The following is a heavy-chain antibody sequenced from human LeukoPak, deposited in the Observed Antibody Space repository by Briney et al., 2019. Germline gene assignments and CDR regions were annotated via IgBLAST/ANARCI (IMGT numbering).Heavy chain of an antibody. CDR3: ARGYYYDSSGYFPPYYFDY. D-gene: IGHD3-22*01. J-gene: IGHJ4*02. V-gene: IGHV3-53*01. CDR2: IYSGGST. Sequence: GGSLRLSRAASGFTVSSNYMSWVRQAPGKGLEWVSVIYSGGSTYYADSVKGRFTISRDNAKNSLYLQMNSLRAEDTAVYYCARGYYYDSSGYFPPYYFDYWGQGTLVTVSS. CDR1: GFTVSSNY.